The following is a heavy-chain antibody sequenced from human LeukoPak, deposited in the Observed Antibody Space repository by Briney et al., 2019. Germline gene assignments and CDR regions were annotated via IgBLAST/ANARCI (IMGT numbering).Heavy chain of an antibody. CDR1: GFTFSSYA. CDR3: ASLRGTNRGAQDWFDP. D-gene: IGHD3-16*01. V-gene: IGHV4-59*01. CDR2: IYYSGST. J-gene: IGHJ5*02. Sequence: PGGSLRLSCAASGFTFSSYAMSWIRQPPGKGLEWIGYIYYSGSTNYNPSLKSRVTISVDTSKNQFSLKLSSVTAADTAVYYCASLRGTNRGAQDWFDPWGQGTLVTVSS.